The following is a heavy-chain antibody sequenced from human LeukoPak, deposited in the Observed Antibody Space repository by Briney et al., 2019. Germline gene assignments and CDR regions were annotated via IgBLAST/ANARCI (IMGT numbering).Heavy chain of an antibody. CDR1: GFTFSSYA. V-gene: IGHV3-23*01. D-gene: IGHD2-15*01. CDR3: ASSKWWQWERGMDV. Sequence: GGSLRLSCAASGFTFSSYAMSWVRQAPGKGLEWVSAISGSGGSTYYADSVKGRFTISRDNSKNTLYLQISSLRAEDTAVYYCASSKWWQWERGMDVWGQGTTVTVSS. CDR2: ISGSGGST. J-gene: IGHJ6*02.